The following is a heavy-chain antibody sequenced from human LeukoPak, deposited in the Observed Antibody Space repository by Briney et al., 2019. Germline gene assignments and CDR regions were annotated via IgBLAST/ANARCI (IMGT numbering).Heavy chain of an antibody. CDR1: GFTFSYYT. Sequence: GGSLRLSCAASGFTFSYYTMSWVRQAPGKGLEWVSSSSSSSSYKYYADSVKGRLTISRDNAKKSLFLQMNSLRPEDTAVYYCARGRVDILTGFSPWYFDFWGRGAPVTVSS. J-gene: IGHJ2*01. CDR3: ARGRVDILTGFSPWYFDF. V-gene: IGHV3-21*01. CDR2: SSSSSSYK. D-gene: IGHD3-9*01.